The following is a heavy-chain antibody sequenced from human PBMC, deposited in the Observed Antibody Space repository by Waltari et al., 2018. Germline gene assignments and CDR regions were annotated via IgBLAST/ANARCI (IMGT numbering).Heavy chain of an antibody. CDR3: AKRKSCSGGRCSGLGVDI. D-gene: IGHD2-15*01. V-gene: IGHV3-23*01. CDR2: FSGVGGWT. CDR1: GLTFSSYV. Sequence: EVQLLESEGGLVQPGGSLRLSCAASGLTFSSYVLSWVRQAPGKERGWVSFSGVGGWTYNADSGKGRVTISRDNPKNTLYLQMSGLRAEDTAVYYCAKRKSCSGGRCSGLGVDIWGQGTMVTVSS. J-gene: IGHJ3*02.